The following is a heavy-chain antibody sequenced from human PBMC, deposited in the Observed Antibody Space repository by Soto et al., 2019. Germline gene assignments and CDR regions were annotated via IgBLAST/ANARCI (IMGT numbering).Heavy chain of an antibody. CDR3: AGIYSGSPGGTLRY. CDR2: IYYSGST. CDR1: GGSISSGGYY. J-gene: IGHJ4*02. V-gene: IGHV4-31*03. Sequence: PSETLSLTCTVSGGSISSGGYYWSWIRQHPGKGLEWIGYIYYSGSTYYNPSLKSRVTISVDTSKNQFSLKLSSVTAADTAVYYCAGIYSGSPGGTLRYWGQGTLLTVS. D-gene: IGHD1-26*01.